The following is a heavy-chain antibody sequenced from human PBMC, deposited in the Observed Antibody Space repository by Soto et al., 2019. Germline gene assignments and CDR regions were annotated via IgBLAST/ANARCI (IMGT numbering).Heavy chain of an antibody. Sequence: SQTLSLTCVISGDSVSSNSAAWNWVRQSPSRGLEWLGRTYYRSKWNNDYAVSVKGRITINPDTSKNQFSLQLNSVTPEDTALYFCARHSSGGMDVWGKGTKVTVSS. CDR3: ARHSSGGMDV. D-gene: IGHD6-25*01. CDR1: GDSVSSNSAA. CDR2: TYYRSKWNN. V-gene: IGHV6-1*01. J-gene: IGHJ6*04.